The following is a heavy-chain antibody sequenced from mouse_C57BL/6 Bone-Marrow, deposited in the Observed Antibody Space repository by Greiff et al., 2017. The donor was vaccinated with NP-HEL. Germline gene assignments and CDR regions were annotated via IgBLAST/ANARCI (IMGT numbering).Heavy chain of an antibody. V-gene: IGHV1-64*01. J-gene: IGHJ2*01. CDR1: GYTFTSYW. D-gene: IGHD1-1*01. CDR3: ARRDYYGSSYDYFDY. Sequence: QVQLQQSGAELVKPGASVKLSCKASGYTFTSYWMHWVKQRPGQGLEWIGMIHPNSGSTNYNEKFKSKATLTVDKSSSTAYMQLSSLTSEDSAVYYCARRDYYGSSYDYFDYWGQGTTLTVSS. CDR2: IHPNSGST.